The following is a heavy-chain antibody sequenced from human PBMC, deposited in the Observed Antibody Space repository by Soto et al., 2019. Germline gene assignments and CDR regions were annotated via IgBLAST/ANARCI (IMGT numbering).Heavy chain of an antibody. CDR1: GGSISSSSYY. CDR2: IYYSGRT. D-gene: IGHD3-9*01. Sequence: SETLSLTCTVSGGSISSSSYYWGWIRQPPGKGLEWIGSIYYSGRTYYNPSLKSRVTISVDTSKNQFSLKLSSVTAADTAVYYCASAYDILTGYYKVSNWFDPWGQGTLVTVS. J-gene: IGHJ5*02. V-gene: IGHV4-39*01. CDR3: ASAYDILTGYYKVSNWFDP.